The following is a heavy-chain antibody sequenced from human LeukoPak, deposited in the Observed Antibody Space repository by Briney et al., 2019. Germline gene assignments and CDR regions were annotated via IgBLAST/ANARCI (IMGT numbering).Heavy chain of an antibody. V-gene: IGHV3-11*01. CDR2: ISSSGSTI. CDR3: ARDYDYVWGSYRFDY. J-gene: IGHJ4*02. CDR1: GFTFSDYY. D-gene: IGHD3-16*02. Sequence: GGSLRLSCAASGFTFSDYYMSWIRQAPGKGLEWVSYISSSGSTIYYADSVKGRFTISRDNAKSSLYLQMNSLRAEDTAVYYCARDYDYVWGSYRFDYWGQGTLVTVSS.